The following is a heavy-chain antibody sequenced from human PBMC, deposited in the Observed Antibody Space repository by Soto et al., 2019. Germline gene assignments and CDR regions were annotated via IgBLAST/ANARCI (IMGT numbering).Heavy chain of an antibody. D-gene: IGHD1-7*01. J-gene: IGHJ6*02. Sequence: QVQLVESGGGVVQPGRSLRLSCAASGFTFSSYGMHWVRQAPGKGLEWVAVIWYDGSNKYYADSVKGRFTISRDNSKNTLYLQMNSRRAEDRVVYYCARDYRSITGTTGDYYYYGMDVWGQGTTVTVSS. CDR1: GFTFSSYG. CDR3: ARDYRSITGTTGDYYYYGMDV. CDR2: IWYDGSNK. V-gene: IGHV3-33*01.